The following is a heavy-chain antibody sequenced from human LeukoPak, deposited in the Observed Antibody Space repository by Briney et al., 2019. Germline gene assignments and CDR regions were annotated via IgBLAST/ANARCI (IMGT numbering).Heavy chain of an antibody. D-gene: IGHD1-1*01. V-gene: IGHV3-48*01. J-gene: IGHJ3*02. CDR3: AKSLFTSATGTGRAFHI. Sequence: GGSLRLSCAASGFTFTMFGMNWVRQAPGKGLEWVSYIDARSGIVYYADSVQGRFTISRDDAKDSVFLQMTGLRAGDTAEYYCAKSLFTSATGTGRAFHIWGQGTMVTVSS. CDR2: IDARSGIV. CDR1: GFTFTMFG.